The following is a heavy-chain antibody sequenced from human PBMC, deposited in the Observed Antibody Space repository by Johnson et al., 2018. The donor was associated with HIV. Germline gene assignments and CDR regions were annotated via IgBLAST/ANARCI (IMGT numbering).Heavy chain of an antibody. CDR1: GFTFSTYG. CDR2: ISYDGSNK. D-gene: IGHD1-14*01. V-gene: IGHV3-30*03. Sequence: QVQLVESGGGVVQPGRSLRLSCAASGFTFSTYGMHWVRQAPGTGLEWVALISYDGSNKYYADSVKGRFTISRDNAKNSLYLQMNSLRAEDTAVYYCARGTTGQYHYDAFDIWGQGTMVTVSS. J-gene: IGHJ3*02. CDR3: ARGTTGQYHYDAFDI.